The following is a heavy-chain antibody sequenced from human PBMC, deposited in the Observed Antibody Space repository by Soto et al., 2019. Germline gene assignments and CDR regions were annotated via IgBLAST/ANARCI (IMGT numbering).Heavy chain of an antibody. CDR2: MFYGVST. Sequence: SETLSLTCTVSCSSINSSGYYWGWIRQPPGKGLEWIGSMFYGVSTYYNPSLKSRVTVSVDTSKNQFSLTLSAVTAADTAMYYCSTRAYDTNGYYRFDPWGQGTLVTVSS. CDR3: STRAYDTNGYYRFDP. V-gene: IGHV4-39*01. CDR1: CSSINSSGYY. J-gene: IGHJ5*01. D-gene: IGHD3-22*01.